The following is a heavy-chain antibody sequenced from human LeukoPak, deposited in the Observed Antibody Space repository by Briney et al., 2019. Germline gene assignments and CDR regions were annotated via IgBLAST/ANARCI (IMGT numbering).Heavy chain of an antibody. CDR1: GYSISSGYY. CDR3: ARGGGIDY. J-gene: IGHJ4*02. CDR2: IYHSGST. V-gene: IGHV4-38-2*02. Sequence: SETPSLTCTVSGYSISSGYYWGWIRQPPGKGLEWIGSIYHSGSTYYNPSPKSRVTISVDTSKNQFSLKLSSVTAADTAVYYCARGGGIDYWGQGTLVTVSS.